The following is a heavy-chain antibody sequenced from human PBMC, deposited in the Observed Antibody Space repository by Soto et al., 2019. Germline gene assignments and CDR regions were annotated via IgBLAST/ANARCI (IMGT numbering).Heavy chain of an antibody. J-gene: IGHJ6*02. CDR2: FDPEDGET. D-gene: IGHD3-3*01. CDR3: ATTEYYDFWSGYYKSYYYYYGMDV. V-gene: IGHV1-24*01. CDR1: GYTLTELS. Sequence: ASVKVSCKVSGYTLTELSMHWVRQAPGKGLEWMGGFDPEDGETIYAQKFQGRVTMTEDTSTDTAYMELSSLRSEDTAVYYCATTEYYDFWSGYYKSYYYYYGMDVWGQGTTVTAP.